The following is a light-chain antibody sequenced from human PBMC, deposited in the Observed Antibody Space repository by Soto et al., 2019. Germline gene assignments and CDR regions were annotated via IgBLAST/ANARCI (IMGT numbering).Light chain of an antibody. J-gene: IGLJ1*01. Sequence: QSALTQPRSVSGSPGQSITISCTGSTSDVGAYSFASWYQQHPGAAPKLLIHDVNKRPPGVPDRFSASKSGNTASLTISGLQAEDEADYFCCSYAGSSTYVFGTGTKLTVL. CDR3: CSYAGSSTYV. CDR2: DVN. CDR1: TSDVGAYSF. V-gene: IGLV2-11*01.